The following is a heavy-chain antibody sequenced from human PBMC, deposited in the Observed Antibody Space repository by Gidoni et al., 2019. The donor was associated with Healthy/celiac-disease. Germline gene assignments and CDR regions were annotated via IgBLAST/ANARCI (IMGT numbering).Heavy chain of an antibody. V-gene: IGHV3-30-3*01. CDR1: GFTFSSYA. J-gene: IGHJ5*02. D-gene: IGHD3-3*01. CDR3: ARESPGGIYDFWSGYQNWFDP. Sequence: QVQLVESGGGVVQPGRSLRLSCAASGFTFSSYAMHWVRQAPGKGLEWVAVISYDGSNKYYADSVKGRFTISRDNSKNTLYLQMNSLRAEDTAVYYCARESPGGIYDFWSGYQNWFDPWGQGTLVTVSS. CDR2: ISYDGSNK.